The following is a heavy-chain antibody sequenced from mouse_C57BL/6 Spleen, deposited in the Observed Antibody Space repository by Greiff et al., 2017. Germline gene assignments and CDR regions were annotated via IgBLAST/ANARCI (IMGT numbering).Heavy chain of an antibody. V-gene: IGHV5-4*03. CDR3: ARRDWDGAMDY. CDR1: GFTFSSYA. Sequence: EVKVVESGGGLVKPGGSLKLSCAASGFTFSSYAMSWVRQTPEKRLEWVATISDGGSYTYYPDNVKGRFTISRDNAKNNLYLQMSHLKSEDTAMYYCARRDWDGAMDYWGQGTSVTVSS. D-gene: IGHD4-1*01. CDR2: ISDGGSYT. J-gene: IGHJ4*01.